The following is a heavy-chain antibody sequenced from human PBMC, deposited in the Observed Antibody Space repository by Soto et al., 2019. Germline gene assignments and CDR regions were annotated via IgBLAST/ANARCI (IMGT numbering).Heavy chain of an antibody. J-gene: IGHJ6*02. CDR2: INPNSGGT. CDR1: GYTFTGYY. Sequence: QVPLVQSGAEVKKPGASVKVSCKASGYTFTGYYMHWVRQAPGQGLEWMGWINPNSGGTNYAQKFQGWVTMTRDTSISTAYMELSRLRSDDTAVYYCARGRGAVAGYYYYYGMDVWGQGTTVTVSS. V-gene: IGHV1-2*04. D-gene: IGHD6-19*01. CDR3: ARGRGAVAGYYYYYGMDV.